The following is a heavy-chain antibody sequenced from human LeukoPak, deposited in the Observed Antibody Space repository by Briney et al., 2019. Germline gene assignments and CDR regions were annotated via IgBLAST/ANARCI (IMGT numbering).Heavy chain of an antibody. CDR3: ARTGGIRFRYYMDV. D-gene: IGHD3-3*01. Sequence: SETLSLTCTVSGGSISSSSYYWGWIRQPPGKGLEWIGSIYYSGSTYYNPSLKSRVTISVDTSKNQFSLKLSSVTAADTAVYYCARTGGIRFRYYMDVWGKGTTVTVSS. J-gene: IGHJ6*03. V-gene: IGHV4-39*07. CDR1: GGSISSSSYY. CDR2: IYYSGST.